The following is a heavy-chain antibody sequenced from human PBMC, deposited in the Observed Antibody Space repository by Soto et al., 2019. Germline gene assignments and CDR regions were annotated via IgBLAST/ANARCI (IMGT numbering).Heavy chain of an antibody. Sequence: SETLSLTCAVSGGSVSSSPYYWGWIRQPPEKGLEWIAIISYGGNTYYNPSLQSRVAISVDTSKNQFSLKLSSVTAADTAVYYCARRDYPYYFDYWGQGTLVTVSS. J-gene: IGHJ4*02. D-gene: IGHD4-17*01. CDR3: ARRDYPYYFDY. V-gene: IGHV4-39*01. CDR1: GGSVSSSPYY. CDR2: ISYGGNT.